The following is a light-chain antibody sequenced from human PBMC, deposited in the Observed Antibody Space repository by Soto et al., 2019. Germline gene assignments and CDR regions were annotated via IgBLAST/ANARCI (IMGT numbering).Light chain of an antibody. CDR3: CSYTSSSTHV. Sequence: QSALTQPASVSGSPGQSITISCTGTSSDVGGYNFVSWYQQHPGKVPKLMIFDVNRRPSGVSDRFSGSKSGNSASLTISGLQAEDEGDYYCCSYTSSSTHVFGSGTKLTVL. J-gene: IGLJ1*01. V-gene: IGLV2-14*03. CDR2: DVN. CDR1: SSDVGGYNF.